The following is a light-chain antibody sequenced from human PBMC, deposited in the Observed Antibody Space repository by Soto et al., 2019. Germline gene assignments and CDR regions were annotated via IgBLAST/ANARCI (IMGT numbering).Light chain of an antibody. J-gene: IGKJ1*01. CDR3: QQYGSSPRT. CDR2: GTS. CDR1: QNVGSRY. Sequence: EIVLTQSPGTLSLSPGERATLSCRASQNVGSRYLAWYQQKPGQAPRLLIYGTSNRATGIPDRFSGSGSGTDFSLTISSLEPGDLAVYYCQQYGSSPRTVGQGTKVDSK. V-gene: IGKV3-20*01.